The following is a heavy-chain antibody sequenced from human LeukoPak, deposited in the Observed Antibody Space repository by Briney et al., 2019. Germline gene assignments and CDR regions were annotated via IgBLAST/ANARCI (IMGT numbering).Heavy chain of an antibody. V-gene: IGHV3-64*01. CDR2: ISSNGGRT. CDR3: ARGGTYMTTVTPFEY. D-gene: IGHD4-17*01. J-gene: IGHJ4*02. CDR1: GFTFSSYA. Sequence: PGGSLRLSCAASGFTFSSYAMHWVRQAPGKGLEYVSAISSNGGRTYYANSVKGRFTISRDNSKNTLYLQMGSLRAEDMAVYYCARGGTYMTTVTPFEYWGQGTLVTVSS.